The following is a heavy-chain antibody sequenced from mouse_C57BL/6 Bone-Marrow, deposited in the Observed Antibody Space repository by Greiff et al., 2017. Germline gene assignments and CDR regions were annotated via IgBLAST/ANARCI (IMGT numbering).Heavy chain of an antibody. CDR3: ARLWYFDV. CDR1: GYTFTDYY. V-gene: IGHV1-75*01. Sequence: VQLQQSGPALVKPGASVKISCKASGYTFTDYYINWVKQRPGQGLVWIGWIFPGSDSTYYNEKFKGKATLTVDKSASTAYMLRSSLTSEDSAVYFCARLWYFDVWGTGTTVTVSS. CDR2: IFPGSDST. J-gene: IGHJ1*03.